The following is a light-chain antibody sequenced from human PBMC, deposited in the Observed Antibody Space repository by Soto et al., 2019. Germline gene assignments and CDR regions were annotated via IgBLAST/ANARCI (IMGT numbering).Light chain of an antibody. V-gene: IGLV2-14*01. CDR2: EVN. J-gene: IGLJ2*01. CDR3: SSYTSSSTLV. CDR1: SSDVGGYNY. Sequence: QSALTQPASVSGSPGQSITISCTGTSSDVGGYNYVSWYQQHPGKAPKLMIFEVNNRPSGVSNRSSGSKSGITASLTISGLQADDEADYYCSSYTSSSTLVFGGGTKLTVL.